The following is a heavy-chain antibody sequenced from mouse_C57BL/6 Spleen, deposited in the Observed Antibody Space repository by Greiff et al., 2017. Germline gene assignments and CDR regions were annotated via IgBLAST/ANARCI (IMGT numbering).Heavy chain of an antibody. CDR1: GYAFSSSW. J-gene: IGHJ1*03. Sequence: VQLQQSGPELVKPGALVKISCKASGYAFSSSWMNWVKQRPGKGLEWIGRIYPGDGDTNYNGKFKGKATLTADKSSSTAYMQLSSLTSEDSAVYFCARRPDYWYFDVWGTGTTVTVSS. CDR2: IYPGDGDT. V-gene: IGHV1-82*01. CDR3: ARRPDYWYFDV.